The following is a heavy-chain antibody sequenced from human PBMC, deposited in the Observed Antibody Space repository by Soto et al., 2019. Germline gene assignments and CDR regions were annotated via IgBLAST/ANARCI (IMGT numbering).Heavy chain of an antibody. D-gene: IGHD3-16*01. CDR3: ADSRSFTGLDY. CDR1: GFNFTGAA. Sequence: SVKVSCKASGFNFTGAAVQWVRQARGQRLAWIGWIFVGSGNTNYAQKFQERVTITRDMSTSRACMELSRLRSKNTAVHYCADSRSFTGLDYWGQGTLVTVSS. CDR2: IFVGSGNT. J-gene: IGHJ4*02. V-gene: IGHV1-58*01.